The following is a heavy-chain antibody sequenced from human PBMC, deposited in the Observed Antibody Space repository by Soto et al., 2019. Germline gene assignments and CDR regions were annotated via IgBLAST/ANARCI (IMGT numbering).Heavy chain of an antibody. J-gene: IGHJ6*02. CDR2: TSGSGDKT. V-gene: IGHV3-23*01. Sequence: EVQLLESGGGLVQPGGSLRLSCAASGFTFSSNAINWVRQAPGKGLEWVSTTSGSGDKTYYADSVKGRFTISRDNSKNTLSLQMNSLRAEDTAVYYCAKSGQSSWANMDVWGQGTTVTVSS. CDR3: AKSGQSSWANMDV. CDR1: GFTFSSNA. D-gene: IGHD2-2*01.